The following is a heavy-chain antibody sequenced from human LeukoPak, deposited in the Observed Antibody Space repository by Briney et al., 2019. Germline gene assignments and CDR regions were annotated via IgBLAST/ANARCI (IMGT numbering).Heavy chain of an antibody. CDR1: GGTFSSYA. V-gene: IGHV1-69*04. Sequence: GASVKVSCKASGGTFSSYAISWVRQAPGQGLEWMGRIIPILGIANYAQKFQGRVTITADKSTSTAYMELSSLRSEDTAVYYCARAMVRGKRPNYYYYGMDVWGQGTTVTVSS. CDR2: IIPILGIA. D-gene: IGHD3-10*01. J-gene: IGHJ6*02. CDR3: ARAMVRGKRPNYYYYGMDV.